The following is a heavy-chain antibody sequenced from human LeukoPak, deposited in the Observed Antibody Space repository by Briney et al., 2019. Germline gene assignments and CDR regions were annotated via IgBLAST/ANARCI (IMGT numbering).Heavy chain of an antibody. D-gene: IGHD5-18*01. J-gene: IGHJ4*02. V-gene: IGHV3-48*04. Sequence: GGSLRLSCAASGFSFITYNMNWVRQTPGKGLEWVSYISFSSTTRYYADSVKGRFTISRDNAENSLSLQMNSLRAEDTAVYYCARAAPGTSYGFDYWGQGTLVTVSS. CDR2: ISFSSTTR. CDR3: ARAAPGTSYGFDY. CDR1: GFSFITYN.